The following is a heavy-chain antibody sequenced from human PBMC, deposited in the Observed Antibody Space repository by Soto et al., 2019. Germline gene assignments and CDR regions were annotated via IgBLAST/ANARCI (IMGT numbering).Heavy chain of an antibody. D-gene: IGHD3-10*01. V-gene: IGHV3-30-3*01. CDR2: ISHDGTSR. CDR3: VRSSGVPTPDFAY. J-gene: IGHJ4*02. CDR1: GFTFNIYA. Sequence: QVRLVESGGGVVQPGRSLRLSCAASGFTFNIYAMHWVRQAPGKGLEWVAAISHDGTSRYYADSVKGRVTISRDNSKSMVFVQMNSLGVEDTAVYYCVRSSGVPTPDFAYWGQGTLVTVSS.